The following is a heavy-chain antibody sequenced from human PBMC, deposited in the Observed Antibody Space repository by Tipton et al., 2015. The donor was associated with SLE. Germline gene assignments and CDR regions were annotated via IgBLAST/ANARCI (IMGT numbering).Heavy chain of an antibody. CDR3: AKADYSNYVRWLQQNAFDI. V-gene: IGHV4-39*07. D-gene: IGHD4-11*01. Sequence: TLSLTCTVSGGSISSSSYYWVWIRQPPGKGLEWIGSVYNSGSTYYNPSLKSRVTISVDTSKNQFSLKLSSVTAADTAVYYCAKADYSNYVRWLQQNAFDIWGQGAMVTVSS. J-gene: IGHJ3*02. CDR1: GGSISSSSYY. CDR2: VYNSGST.